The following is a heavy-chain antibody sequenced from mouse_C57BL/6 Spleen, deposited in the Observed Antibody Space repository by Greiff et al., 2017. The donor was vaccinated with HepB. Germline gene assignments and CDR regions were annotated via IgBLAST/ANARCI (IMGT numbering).Heavy chain of an antibody. CDR3: TRITTVVATGAMDY. CDR2: IDPETGGT. V-gene: IGHV1-15*01. D-gene: IGHD1-1*01. Sequence: VKLQESGAELVRPGASVTLSCKASGYTFTDYEMHWVKQTPVHGLEWIGAIDPETGGTAYNQKFKGKAILTADKSSSTAYMELRSLTSEDSAVYYCTRITTVVATGAMDYWGQGTSVTVSS. CDR1: GYTFTDYE. J-gene: IGHJ4*01.